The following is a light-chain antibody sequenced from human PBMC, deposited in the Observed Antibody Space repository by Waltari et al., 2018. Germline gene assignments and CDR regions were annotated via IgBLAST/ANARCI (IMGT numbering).Light chain of an antibody. CDR2: DAS. CDR1: QSIPTY. J-gene: IGKJ4*01. V-gene: IGKV3-11*01. Sequence: EVVLTQSPATLSFSPGERATLSCRASQSIPTYLAWYQHKPGQAPRLLIHDASYRATGIPARFSGSGSGTDFSLTISSLEPEDFAVYFCQQFTNWPPGLTFGGGTKVEI. CDR3: QQFTNWPPGLT.